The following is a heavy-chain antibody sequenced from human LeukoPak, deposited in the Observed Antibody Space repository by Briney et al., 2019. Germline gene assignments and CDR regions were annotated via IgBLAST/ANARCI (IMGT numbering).Heavy chain of an antibody. V-gene: IGHV3-7*05. CDR1: GITFGSYW. CDR2: IKPDGSEK. Sequence: GGSLRLSCTASGITFGSYWMTWVRQAPGKGLECVANIKPDGSEKHYVDSVEGRFTISRDNAKNSLFLQMNSLRAEDTAVYYCARGRMAVAGSYEYWGQGTLVTVSS. CDR3: ARGRMAVAGSYEY. D-gene: IGHD6-19*01. J-gene: IGHJ4*02.